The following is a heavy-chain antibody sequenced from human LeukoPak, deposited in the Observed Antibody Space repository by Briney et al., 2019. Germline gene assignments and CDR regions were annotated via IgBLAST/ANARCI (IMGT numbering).Heavy chain of an antibody. CDR2: ITASGGNT. CDR3: AKLIPAVDCSRTSCYGFDY. V-gene: IGHV3-23*01. D-gene: IGHD2-2*01. Sequence: GGSLTLSCAASGFSFSSYAMSWVRQAPGKGLEWVSGITASGGNTYYTDSVKGRSTISRDNSKNTLYLQMSSLRAEDTAVHYCAKLIPAVDCSRTSCYGFDYWGQGTLVTVSS. J-gene: IGHJ4*02. CDR1: GFSFSSYA.